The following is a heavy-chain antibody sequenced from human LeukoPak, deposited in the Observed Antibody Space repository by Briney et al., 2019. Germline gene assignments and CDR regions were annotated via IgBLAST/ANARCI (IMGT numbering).Heavy chain of an antibody. J-gene: IGHJ4*02. CDR2: TGSTGVST. V-gene: IGHV3-23*01. CDR3: AKDPGVVPAHYFDY. Sequence: GGSLRLSCAASGFTFSSYAMNWVRQAPGKGLAWVSATGSTGVSTFYADSVKGRFTVSRDNSKNTLSLQMNSLRAEDTAVYYCAKDPGVVPAHYFDYWGQGILVTVSS. CDR1: GFTFSSYA. D-gene: IGHD2-2*01.